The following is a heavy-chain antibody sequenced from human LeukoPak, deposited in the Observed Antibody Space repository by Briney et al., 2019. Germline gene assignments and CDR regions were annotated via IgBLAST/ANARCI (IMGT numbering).Heavy chain of an antibody. CDR3: AKSVGSGSYYNNDC. Sequence: HSGGSLRLSCAASGFTVSSNYMNWVRQAPGKGLEWVSVLYAGGLTYYADSVWGRFTISRDNSKNTLYLQMNSLRAEDTAVYYCAKSVGSGSYYNNDCWGQGTLVTVSS. CDR1: GFTVSSNY. CDR2: LYAGGLT. J-gene: IGHJ4*02. D-gene: IGHD3-10*01. V-gene: IGHV3-53*01.